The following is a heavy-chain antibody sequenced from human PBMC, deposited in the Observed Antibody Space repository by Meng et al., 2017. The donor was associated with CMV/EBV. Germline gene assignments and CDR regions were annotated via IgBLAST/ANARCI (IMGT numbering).Heavy chain of an antibody. CDR3: AREEAVADPGLFDY. V-gene: IGHV4-39*02. CDR2: IYYSGST. Sequence: GSLRLSCTVSGGSISSSSYYWGWIRQPPGKGLEWIGSIYYSGSTYYNPSLKSRVTISVDTSKNQFSLRLSSVTAADTAVYYCAREEAVADPGLFDYWGQGTLVTVSS. D-gene: IGHD6-19*01. J-gene: IGHJ4*02. CDR1: GGSISSSSYY.